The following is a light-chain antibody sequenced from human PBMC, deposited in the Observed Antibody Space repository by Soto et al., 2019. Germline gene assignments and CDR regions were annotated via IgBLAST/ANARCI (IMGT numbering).Light chain of an antibody. CDR1: QSLLHSNGYNY. J-gene: IGKJ5*01. CDR2: LGS. Sequence: DIVMTQSPLSLPVTPGEPASISCRSSQSLLHSNGYNYLDWYLQKPGQSPQLLIYLGSNRASGVPDMFSGSGSGSDFTLKISRVEAEDVGVYYCMQALQTPITFGQGTRLEIK. V-gene: IGKV2-28*01. CDR3: MQALQTPIT.